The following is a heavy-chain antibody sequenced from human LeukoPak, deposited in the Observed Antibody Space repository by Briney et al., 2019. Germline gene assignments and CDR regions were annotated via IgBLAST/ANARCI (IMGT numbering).Heavy chain of an antibody. CDR1: GFTVNTNY. V-gene: IGHV3-53*01. J-gene: IGHJ4*02. CDR2: IYSGGTT. Sequence: GGSLRLSCAASGFTVNTNYMTWVRQAPGKGLEWVSSIYSGGTTYYADSVKGRFTISRDNSKNTLYLQMSSLRAEDTAVYYCAKDRSWAATTTRLYSFDYWGQGTLVTVSS. CDR3: AKDRSWAATTTRLYSFDY. D-gene: IGHD1-26*01.